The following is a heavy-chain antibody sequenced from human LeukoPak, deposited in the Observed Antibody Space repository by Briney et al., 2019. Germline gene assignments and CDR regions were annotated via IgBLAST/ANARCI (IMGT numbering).Heavy chain of an antibody. D-gene: IGHD2-2*01. CDR1: GGSFSGYY. J-gene: IGHJ3*02. CDR3: AGGYCSSTSCYEGDAFDI. Sequence: SETLSLTCAVYGGSFSGYYWSWIRQPPGKGLEWIGEINHSGSTNYNPSLKSRVTISVDTSKNQFSLKLSSVTAADTAVYYCAGGYCSSTSCYEGDAFDIWGQGTMVTVSS. CDR2: INHSGST. V-gene: IGHV4-34*01.